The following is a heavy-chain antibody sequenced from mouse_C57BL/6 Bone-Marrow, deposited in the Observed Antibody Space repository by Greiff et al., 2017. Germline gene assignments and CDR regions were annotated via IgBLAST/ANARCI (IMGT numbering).Heavy chain of an antibody. Sequence: QVQLKQPGAELVKPGASVKMSCKASGYTFTSYWINWVKQRPGQGLEWIGDIYPGSGSTNYNEKFKSKATLTVDTSSSTAYMQLSSLTSEDSAVYYCARDDYVDWYFDVWGTGTTVTVSS. J-gene: IGHJ1*03. CDR3: ARDDYVDWYFDV. D-gene: IGHD2-4*01. CDR1: GYTFTSYW. V-gene: IGHV1-55*01. CDR2: IYPGSGST.